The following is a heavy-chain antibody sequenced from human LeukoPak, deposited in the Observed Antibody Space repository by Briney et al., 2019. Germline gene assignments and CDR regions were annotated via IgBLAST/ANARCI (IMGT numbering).Heavy chain of an antibody. D-gene: IGHD3-3*01. Sequence: PGRSLRLSCAASGFTFSSYGMHWVRQAPGKGLEWVAVISYDGSNKYYADSVKGRFTISRDNSKNTLYLQMISLRAEDTAVYYCAKEEHRSIFGVVTEYFDYWGQGTLVTVSS. CDR2: ISYDGSNK. V-gene: IGHV3-30*18. CDR1: GFTFSSYG. J-gene: IGHJ4*02. CDR3: AKEEHRSIFGVVTEYFDY.